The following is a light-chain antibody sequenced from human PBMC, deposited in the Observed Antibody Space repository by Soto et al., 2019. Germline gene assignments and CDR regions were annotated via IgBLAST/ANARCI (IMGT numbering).Light chain of an antibody. J-gene: IGLJ1*01. CDR3: SSYISSSTPYV. CDR2: DVN. CDR1: TSDVGNFKF. Sequence: SALTQPASVSGSPGQSITITCTGTTSDVGNFKFVSWYQQHPGKAPKLMIYDVNTRSSGVSNRFSGSKSGNTASLTISGLQAEDEADYYCSSYISSSTPYVFGTGTKLTVL. V-gene: IGLV2-14*03.